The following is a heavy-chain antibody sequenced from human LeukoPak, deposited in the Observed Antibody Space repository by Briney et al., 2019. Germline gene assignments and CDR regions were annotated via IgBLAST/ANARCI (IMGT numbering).Heavy chain of an antibody. CDR1: GFTVSDND. D-gene: IGHD6-6*01. J-gene: IGHJ4*02. Sequence: GGSLRLSCAASGFTVSDNDIKWVRQAPGKGLEWVSLIYSDGSTHYTASVKGRFSISRDNSKNTAYLQMNSLRGEDTAVYYCARRSVPGRPGYWGQGTQVTVSS. CDR2: IYSDGST. V-gene: IGHV3-66*04. CDR3: ARRSVPGRPGY.